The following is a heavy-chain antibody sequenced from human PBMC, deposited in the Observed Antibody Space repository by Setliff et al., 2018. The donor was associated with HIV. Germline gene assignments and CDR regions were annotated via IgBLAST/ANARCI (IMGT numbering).Heavy chain of an antibody. J-gene: IGHJ6*03. D-gene: IGHD1-26*01. Sequence: SVKVSCKASGGTFSNYAISWVRQAPGQGLEWMGGIIPIFGSPNYAQKFQGRVTITADESTSTASMELSSLRSEDTAVYYCARGGHYSGSYLPRDYYMDVWGKGTTVTVSS. V-gene: IGHV1-69*13. CDR2: IIPIFGSP. CDR1: GGTFSNYA. CDR3: ARGGHYSGSYLPRDYYMDV.